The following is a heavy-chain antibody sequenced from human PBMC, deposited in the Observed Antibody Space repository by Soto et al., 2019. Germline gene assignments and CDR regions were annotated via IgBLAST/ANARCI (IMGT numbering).Heavy chain of an antibody. D-gene: IGHD5-18*01. CDR2: IYHTGRA. J-gene: IGHJ4*02. CDR3: VRDTGYGTLDY. CDR1: GDSISSHH. Sequence: QLQLQESGSGLVKPSQTLSLTCTVSGDSISSHHLSWIRQPPGKGLEWISYIYHTGRAFYNSSLKSRVSMSVDNSKNQISLNLRSVTAADTAVYYCVRDTGYGTLDYWGQGTLVTVSS. V-gene: IGHV4-30-2*01.